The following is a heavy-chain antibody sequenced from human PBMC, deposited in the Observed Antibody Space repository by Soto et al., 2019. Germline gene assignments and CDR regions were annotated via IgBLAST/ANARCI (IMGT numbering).Heavy chain of an antibody. Sequence: QVQLVESGGGVVQPGRSLRLSCAASGFTFSSYAMHWVRQAPGKGLEWVAVISYDGSNKYYADSVKGRFTISRDNSENTLYLQMNSLRAEDTAVYYCARGRLGYSSGWCLGDYWGQGTLVTVSS. CDR1: GFTFSSYA. D-gene: IGHD6-19*01. J-gene: IGHJ4*02. CDR3: ARGRLGYSSGWCLGDY. CDR2: ISYDGSNK. V-gene: IGHV3-30-3*01.